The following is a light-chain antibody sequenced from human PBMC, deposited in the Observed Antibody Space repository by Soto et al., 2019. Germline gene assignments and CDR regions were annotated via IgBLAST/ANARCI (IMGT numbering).Light chain of an antibody. CDR2: EVS. CDR3: SSYTSSSTYYV. J-gene: IGLJ1*01. CDR1: SSDVGGYNY. Sequence: QSVLTQPPSASGTPGQRVAISCTGTSSDVGGYNYVSWYQQHPGKAPKLMIYEVSNRPSGVSNRFSGSKSGNTASLTISGLQAEDEADYYCSSYTSSSTYYVFGTGTKVTVL. V-gene: IGLV2-14*01.